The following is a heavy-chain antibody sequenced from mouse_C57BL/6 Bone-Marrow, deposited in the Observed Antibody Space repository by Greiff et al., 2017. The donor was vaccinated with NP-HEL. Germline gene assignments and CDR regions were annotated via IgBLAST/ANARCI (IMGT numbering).Heavy chain of an antibody. D-gene: IGHD1-1*01. CDR1: GYTFTTYP. CDR3: ARGYYYGPQLRGYFDY. V-gene: IGHV1-47*01. Sequence: QVQLQESAAELVKPGASVKMSCKASGYTFTTYPIEWMKQNHGKSLEWIGNFHPYNDDTKYNEKFKGKATLTVEKSSSTVYLELSRLTSDDSAVYYCARGYYYGPQLRGYFDYWGQGTTLTVSS. CDR2: FHPYNDDT. J-gene: IGHJ2*01.